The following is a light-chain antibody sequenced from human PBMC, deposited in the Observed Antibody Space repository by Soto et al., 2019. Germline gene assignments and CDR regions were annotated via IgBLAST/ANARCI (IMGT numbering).Light chain of an antibody. Sequence: EIVLTQSPGTLSLSPGERATVSCRASQSVSNYLAWYQQKPGQAPRLLICDASKRATGIPDRFSGSGSGTDFTLTISSLEPEDFAVYYCQQRSNSPRTFGGGTKVDI. CDR1: QSVSNY. J-gene: IGKJ4*02. CDR2: DAS. V-gene: IGKV3-11*01. CDR3: QQRSNSPRT.